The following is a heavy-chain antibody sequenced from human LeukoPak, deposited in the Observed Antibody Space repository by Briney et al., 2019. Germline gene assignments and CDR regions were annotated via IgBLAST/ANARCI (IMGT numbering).Heavy chain of an antibody. CDR2: FSGSGGDT. CDR1: GFTFSSYA. V-gene: IGHV3-23*01. D-gene: IGHD2-2*01. CDR3: ARVGTRDYYYYYYMDV. Sequence: GSLRLSCAASGFTFSSYAMSWVRQAPGKGLEWVSAFSGSGGDTYYADSVKGRFTISRDNSKNTLYLQMNSLRAEDTAVYYCARVGTRDYYYYYYMDVWGKGTTVTVSS. J-gene: IGHJ6*03.